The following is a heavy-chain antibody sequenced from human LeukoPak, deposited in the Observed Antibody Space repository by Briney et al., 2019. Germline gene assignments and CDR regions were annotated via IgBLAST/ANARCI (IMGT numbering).Heavy chain of an antibody. D-gene: IGHD2-2*01. J-gene: IGHJ6*02. CDR2: INPNSGGT. CDR1: GYTFTCYY. CDR3: ARAPPAGTSYYYYYGMDV. V-gene: IGHV1-2*02. Sequence: ASVKVSCKASGYTFTCYYMHWVRQAPGQGLEWMGWINPNSGGTNYAQKFQGRVTMTRDTSISTAYMELSRLRSDDTAVYYCARAPPAGTSYYYYYGMDVWGQGTTVTVSS.